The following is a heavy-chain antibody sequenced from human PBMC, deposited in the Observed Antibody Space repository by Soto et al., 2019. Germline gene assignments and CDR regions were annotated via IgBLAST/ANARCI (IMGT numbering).Heavy chain of an antibody. CDR3: ARWGTMVRGVIPYYYYYGMDV. J-gene: IGHJ6*02. Sequence: QVQLVQSGAEVKKPGASVKVSCKASGYTFTSYGISWVRQAPGQGLEWMGWISAYNGNTNYAQKLQGRVTMTTDTSTSTAYMELRSLRSDDTAVYYCARWGTMVRGVIPYYYYYGMDVWGQGTTVTVSS. D-gene: IGHD3-10*01. CDR2: ISAYNGNT. V-gene: IGHV1-18*01. CDR1: GYTFTSYG.